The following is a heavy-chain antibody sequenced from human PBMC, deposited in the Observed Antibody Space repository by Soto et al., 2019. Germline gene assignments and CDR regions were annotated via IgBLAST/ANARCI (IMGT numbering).Heavy chain of an antibody. Sequence: QVQLVESGGGVVQPGRSLRLSYAASGFTFSSYGMHWVRQAPGKGLEWVAVISYDGSNKYYADSVKGRFTISRDNSKNTLYLQMNSLRAEDTAVYYCAKDPVTDSYGPYYFDYWGQGTLVTVSS. V-gene: IGHV3-30*18. J-gene: IGHJ4*02. CDR3: AKDPVTDSYGPYYFDY. D-gene: IGHD5-18*01. CDR1: GFTFSSYG. CDR2: ISYDGSNK.